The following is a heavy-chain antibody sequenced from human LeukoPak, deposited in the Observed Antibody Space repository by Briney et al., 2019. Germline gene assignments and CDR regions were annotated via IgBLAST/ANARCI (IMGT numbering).Heavy chain of an antibody. CDR3: ARATGFGSTFVY. CDR1: GFTVSSNY. V-gene: IGHV3-53*01. Sequence: GGSLRLSCAASGFTVSSNYMSWVRQAPGKELEWVSVIYSGGSTYYADSVKGRFTISRDNSKNTLYLQMNSLRAEDTAVYYCARATGFGSTFVYWGQGTLVTVSS. D-gene: IGHD3-10*01. CDR2: IYSGGST. J-gene: IGHJ4*02.